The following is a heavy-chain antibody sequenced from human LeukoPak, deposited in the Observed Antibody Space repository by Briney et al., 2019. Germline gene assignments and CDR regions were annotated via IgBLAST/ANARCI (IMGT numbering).Heavy chain of an antibody. J-gene: IGHJ4*02. CDR1: GDSITSGTYY. CDR2: IYTSGGT. CDR3: ARLTRLSTSPDRYYLDY. V-gene: IGHV4-61*05. Sequence: SETLSLTCTVSGDSITSGTYYWGWIRQPPGKGLEWIGYIYTSGGTNYIPSLKGRVTISIDTSKNQFSLKLSSVTAADSAVYYCARLTRLSTSPDRYYLDYWGQGTLVTVSS. D-gene: IGHD6-6*01.